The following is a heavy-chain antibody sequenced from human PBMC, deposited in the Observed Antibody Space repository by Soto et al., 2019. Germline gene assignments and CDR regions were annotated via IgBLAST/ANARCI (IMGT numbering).Heavy chain of an antibody. J-gene: IGHJ5*01. V-gene: IGHV1-18*01. D-gene: IGHD2-15*01. CDR2: ISGYNGNA. Sequence: ASVKVSCKASGYTFSSHGIIWVRQAPGQGLEWMGWISGYNGNAKYAQRFQGRVTMTTDTSTSAVYMDLRSLGSDDSAVYYCAREGSYGWYDCWGQGTLVTVSS. CDR1: GYTFSSHG. CDR3: AREGSYGWYDC.